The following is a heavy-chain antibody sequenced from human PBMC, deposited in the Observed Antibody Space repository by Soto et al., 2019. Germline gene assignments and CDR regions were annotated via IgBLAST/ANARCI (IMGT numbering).Heavy chain of an antibody. CDR3: ARDWEATSEAFDI. D-gene: IGHD1-26*01. V-gene: IGHV1-3*01. CDR2: INAGNSDT. J-gene: IGHJ3*02. Sequence: GASVKVSCKASGYTFTSYAMHWVRQAPGQRLEWMGWINAGNSDTTYSQKFQGRVTITSDTSASTAYMELTSLRSEDTALYYCARDWEATSEAFDIWGQGTMVTVSS. CDR1: GYTFTSYA.